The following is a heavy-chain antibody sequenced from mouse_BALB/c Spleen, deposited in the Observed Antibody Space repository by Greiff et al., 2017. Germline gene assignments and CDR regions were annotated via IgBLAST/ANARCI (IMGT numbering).Heavy chain of an antibody. D-gene: IGHD2-1*01. Sequence: EVQGVESGGGLVKLGGSLKLSCAASGFTFSSYYMSWVRQTPEKRLELVAAINSNGGSTYYPDTVKGRFTISRDNAKNTLYLQMSSLKSEDTALYYCARHEGIYYGNYFDYWGQGTTLTVSS. J-gene: IGHJ2*01. CDR2: INSNGGST. V-gene: IGHV5-6-2*01. CDR1: GFTFSSYY. CDR3: ARHEGIYYGNYFDY.